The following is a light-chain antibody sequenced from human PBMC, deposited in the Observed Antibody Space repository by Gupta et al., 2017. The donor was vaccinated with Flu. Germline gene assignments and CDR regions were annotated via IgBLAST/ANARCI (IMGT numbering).Light chain of an antibody. J-gene: IGLJ3*02. CDR3: YPAAEKNREV. CDR2: KDT. Sequence: ARWIQQNPGQAPVLVIYKDTERPSGLPDRFSRPSSATTVTLTIIWVQLEYNTAYYCYPAAEKNREVFGGGTYLTVL. V-gene: IGLV3-27*01.